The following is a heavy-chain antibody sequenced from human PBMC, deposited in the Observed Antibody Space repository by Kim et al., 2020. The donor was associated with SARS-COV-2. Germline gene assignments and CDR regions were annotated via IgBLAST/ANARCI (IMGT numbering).Heavy chain of an antibody. CDR2: IYYSGST. Sequence: SETLSLTCTVSGGSISSSSYYWGWIRQPPGKGLEWIGSIYYSGSTYYNPSLKSRVTISVDTSKNQFSLKLSSVTAADTAVYYCARRGMITFGGVIHNGDWFDPWGQGTLVTVSS. V-gene: IGHV4-39*01. CDR3: ARRGMITFGGVIHNGDWFDP. J-gene: IGHJ5*02. D-gene: IGHD3-16*02. CDR1: GGSISSSSYY.